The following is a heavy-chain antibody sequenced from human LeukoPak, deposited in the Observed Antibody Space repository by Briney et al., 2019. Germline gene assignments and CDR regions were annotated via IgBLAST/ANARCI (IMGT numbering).Heavy chain of an antibody. CDR1: GGSISSSSHS. CDR3: AQSLGSGNWIGNWFDP. J-gene: IGHJ5*02. CDR2: IYYTGRT. D-gene: IGHD1-1*01. V-gene: IGHV4-39*01. Sequence: PSETLSLTCTVSGGSISSSSHSWGWIRQPPGKGLEWTGSIYYTGRTYYNPSLESRLTTSVDTSKNQFSLKLTSVTAADTAIYYCAQSLGSGNWIGNWFDPWGQGTLVTVSS.